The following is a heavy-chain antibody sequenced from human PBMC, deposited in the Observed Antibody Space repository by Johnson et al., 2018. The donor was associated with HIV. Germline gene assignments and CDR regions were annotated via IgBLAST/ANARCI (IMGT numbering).Heavy chain of an antibody. Sequence: VQLVESGGGLIQPGGSLRLSCAASGFTVSSNYMSWVRQAPGKGLEWVSLIYSGGITYYADSVRGRFTISRDNSQNTLYLQMNTLRAEDTAVYYCVRDRVYYDRVDVFDIWGQGAMVTVSS. J-gene: IGHJ3*02. CDR3: VRDRVYYDRVDVFDI. V-gene: IGHV3-66*03. D-gene: IGHD3-10*02. CDR1: GFTVSSNY. CDR2: IYSGGIT.